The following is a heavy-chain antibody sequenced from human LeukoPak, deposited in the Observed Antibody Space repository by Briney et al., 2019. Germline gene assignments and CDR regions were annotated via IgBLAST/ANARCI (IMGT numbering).Heavy chain of an antibody. V-gene: IGHV3-43*01. CDR1: GFTFDDYT. J-gene: IGHJ6*04. Sequence: GGSLRLSCAASGFTFDDYTMHWVRQAPGKGLEWVSLISWDGGSTYYADSVKGRFTISRDNAKNSLYLQMNSLRAEDTAVYYCAELGITMIGGVWGKGTTVTTSS. D-gene: IGHD3-10*02. CDR3: AELGITMIGGV. CDR2: ISWDGGST.